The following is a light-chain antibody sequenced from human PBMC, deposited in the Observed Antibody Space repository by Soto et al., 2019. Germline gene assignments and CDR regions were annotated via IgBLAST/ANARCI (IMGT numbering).Light chain of an antibody. Sequence: DIKMNQSPSSLSASLVDRVTIICRASQSISSYLNWYQQKPGKAPKLLIYAASSLQSGVPSRFSGSGSGTDFTLTISSLQPEDFATYYCQQSYSTPRTFSQGTKVDIK. CDR1: QSISSY. V-gene: IGKV1-39*01. J-gene: IGKJ1*01. CDR2: AAS. CDR3: QQSYSTPRT.